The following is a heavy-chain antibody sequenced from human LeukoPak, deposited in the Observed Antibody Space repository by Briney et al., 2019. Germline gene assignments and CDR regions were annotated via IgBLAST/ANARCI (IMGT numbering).Heavy chain of an antibody. V-gene: IGHV4-39*01. CDR3: ARTPRIVVGVSGWFDP. CDR1: GGSVTSSTHY. Sequence: PSETLSLTCTVSGGSVTSSTHYWAWIRQPPGKGLEWIGNILYSGTTYYNPSPKSRVTISVDTSKNQFSLKKSSVTAADTAVYYCARTPRIVVGVSGWFDPWGQGALVTVSS. CDR2: ILYSGTT. D-gene: IGHD2-2*01. J-gene: IGHJ5*02.